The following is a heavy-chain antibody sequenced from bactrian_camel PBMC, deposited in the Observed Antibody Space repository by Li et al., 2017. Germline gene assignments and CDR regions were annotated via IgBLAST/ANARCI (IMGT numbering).Heavy chain of an antibody. V-gene: IGHV3S53*01. D-gene: IGHD2*01. CDR1: GDTYTYGC. CDR2: IGVNGLA. Sequence: HVQLVESGGGSVQQGGSLRLSCVASGDTYTYGCMGWFRQAPGKEREGVAAIGVNGLATYTDSVKGRFTISKDSAANTLYLQMNSLRPEDTAMYYCAANFGPYCSGPYLARRANFLGQGTQVTVS. J-gene: IGHJ4*01.